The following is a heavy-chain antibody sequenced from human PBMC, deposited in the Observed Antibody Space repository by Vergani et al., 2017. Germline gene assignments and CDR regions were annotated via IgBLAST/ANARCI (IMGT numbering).Heavy chain of an antibody. CDR3: ARHGGSVNYYHLFDS. Sequence: QVHLQESGPGLVKPSETLSLTCSVSNYSIGRDYFWGWLRRSPGKGLEYISSIYHGGMTYYNPSLKSRATISMDTSENVISLRLTSVTAADTSRYHCARHGGSVNYYHLFDSWGKGTLVIVSS. CDR2: IYHGGMT. J-gene: IGHJ4*02. D-gene: IGHD3-3*01. V-gene: IGHV4-38-2*02. CDR1: NYSIGRDYF.